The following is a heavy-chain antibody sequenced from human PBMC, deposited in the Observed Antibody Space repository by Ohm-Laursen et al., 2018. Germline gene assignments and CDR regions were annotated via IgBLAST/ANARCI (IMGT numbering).Heavy chain of an antibody. CDR1: GFTFSSYA. Sequence: SLRLSCSASGFTFSSYAMSWVRQAPGKGLEWVSAISGSGGSTYYADSVKGRFTISRDNSKNTLYLQINTLRAEDTAVYYCARDYYDGSGYVGFDYWGQGTLVTVSS. J-gene: IGHJ4*02. CDR2: ISGSGGST. D-gene: IGHD3-22*01. V-gene: IGHV3-23*01. CDR3: ARDYYDGSGYVGFDY.